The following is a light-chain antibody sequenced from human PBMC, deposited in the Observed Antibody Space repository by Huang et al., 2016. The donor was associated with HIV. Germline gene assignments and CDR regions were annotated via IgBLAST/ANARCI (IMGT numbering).Light chain of an antibody. CDR3: QHYADFPIT. J-gene: IGKJ5*01. CDR2: DAS. V-gene: IGKV1-33*01. CDR1: PYISTY. Sequence: DIQMTQSPSSLSASVGDRVTITCQASPYISTYLNWYQQKPGKAPQLLIYDASNLETGVPSRFSGSGSGTDFTFTISSLQPEDIATYYCQHYADFPITFGHGTRLDIK.